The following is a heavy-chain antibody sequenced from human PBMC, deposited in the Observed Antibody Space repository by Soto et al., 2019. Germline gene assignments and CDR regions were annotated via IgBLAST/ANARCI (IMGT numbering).Heavy chain of an antibody. CDR2: IYTSGST. V-gene: IGHV4-4*07. D-gene: IGHD2-2*01. CDR1: GGSISSYY. Sequence: PSETLSLTCTVSGGSISSYYWSWIRQPAGKGLEWIGRIYTSGSTNYNPSLKSRVTMSVDTSKNQFSLKLSSVTAADTAVYYCARDLGPLYCSSTSCYYYYGMDVWGQGTNVTVS. J-gene: IGHJ6*02. CDR3: ARDLGPLYCSSTSCYYYYGMDV.